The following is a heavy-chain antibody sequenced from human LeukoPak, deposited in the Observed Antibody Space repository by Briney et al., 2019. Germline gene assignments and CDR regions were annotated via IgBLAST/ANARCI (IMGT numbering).Heavy chain of an antibody. CDR3: ARERTSGWDAFDF. J-gene: IGHJ4*02. D-gene: IGHD6-19*01. CDR1: RFTFSIYW. CDR2: ITSDGSTT. Sequence: GGSLRLSCAGSRFTFSIYWMYWDRQAPGKGLVWVSVITSDGSTTNYADSVKGRFTISRDNAKNTLYLQMNSLRAEDTAVYYCARERTSGWDAFDFWGQGTLVTVSS. V-gene: IGHV3-74*01.